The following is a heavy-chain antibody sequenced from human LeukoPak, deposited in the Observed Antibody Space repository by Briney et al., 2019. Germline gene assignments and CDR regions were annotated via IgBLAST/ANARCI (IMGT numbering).Heavy chain of an antibody. CDR2: ISSSSSYI. CDR1: GFTFSSYS. V-gene: IGHV3-21*01. D-gene: IGHD2-15*01. CDR3: ARDIPKPYCSGGSCYYYYGMDV. J-gene: IGHJ6*02. Sequence: GGSLRLSCAASGFTFSSYSMNWVRQAPGKGLEWVSSISSSSSYIYYADSVKGRFTISRDNAKNSLYLQMNSLRAEDTAVYYCARDIPKPYCSGGSCYYYYGMDVWGQGTTVTVSS.